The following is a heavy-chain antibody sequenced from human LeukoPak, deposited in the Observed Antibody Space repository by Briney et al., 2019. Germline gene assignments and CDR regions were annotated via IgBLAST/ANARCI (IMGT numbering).Heavy chain of an antibody. Sequence: NPGGSLRLSCAASGFTFSSYSMNWVREAPGKGVEWVSSISSSSSYIYYADSVKGRFTISRDNAKNSLYLQMNSLRAEDTAVYYCARLGVYFDFWFDPWGQGTLVTVS. CDR3: ARLGVYFDFWFDP. V-gene: IGHV3-21*01. CDR1: GFTFSSYS. CDR2: ISSSSSYI. D-gene: IGHD3-9*01. J-gene: IGHJ5*02.